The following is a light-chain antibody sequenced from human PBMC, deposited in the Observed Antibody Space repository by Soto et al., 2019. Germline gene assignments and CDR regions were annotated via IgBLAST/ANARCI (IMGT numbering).Light chain of an antibody. J-gene: IGLJ2*01. V-gene: IGLV1-47*01. CDR3: AAWDDSLSVLV. CDR1: SSNIGSNY. CDR2: RNN. Sequence: QSVLTQPPSASGTPGQRVTISCSGSSSNIGSNYVYWYQQLPGTAPKLLIYRNNQRPSGVPDRFSGSKSGTSASLAISGLRSEDEADDYCAAWDDSLSVLVFGGGTKLTVL.